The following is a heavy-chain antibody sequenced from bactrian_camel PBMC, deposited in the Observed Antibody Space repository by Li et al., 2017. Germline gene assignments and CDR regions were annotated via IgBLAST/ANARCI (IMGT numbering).Heavy chain of an antibody. Sequence: HVQLVESGGGSVQAGGSLRLSCIASGYTGNRYCMGWFRQAPGKEREGVASIDNFGRTTYGDSVKGRFTLSKDNAKNALYLQMNSLKPEDTGMYYCAADLAWSDTYGCTWVGYNVQPGQGTQVTVS. V-gene: IGHV3S55*01. CDR1: GYTGNRYC. D-gene: IGHD1*01. CDR2: IDNFGRT. J-gene: IGHJ4*01.